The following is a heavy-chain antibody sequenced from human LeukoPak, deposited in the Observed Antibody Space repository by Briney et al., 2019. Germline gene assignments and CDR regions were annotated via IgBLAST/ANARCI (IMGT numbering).Heavy chain of an antibody. V-gene: IGHV3-11*04. D-gene: IGHD6-13*01. CDR3: ARGGGYTSSWYLEAFDI. Sequence: GGSLRLSCAASGFTFSDYYMSWLRQAPGKGLEWVSYISKSGNTIYYPDSVKVRFTISRDNAHNSLYMQMSSLRVEDTAVYYCARGGGYTSSWYLEAFDIWGQGTMVTVSS. CDR2: ISKSGNTI. CDR1: GFTFSDYY. J-gene: IGHJ3*02.